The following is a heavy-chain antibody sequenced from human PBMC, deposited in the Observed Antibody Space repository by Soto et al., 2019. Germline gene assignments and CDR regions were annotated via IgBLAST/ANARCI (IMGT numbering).Heavy chain of an antibody. CDR3: ARGTGAASAKTIDY. CDR2: INPSDGRT. D-gene: IGHD1-1*01. Sequence: ASVKVSCRASGYTLTSYYMHWVRQAPGHGLEWMGMINPSDGRTNYAQKFQGRVTMTRDTSTSTVYMEVSSLTSEDTAVYYCARGTGAASAKTIDYWGQGTLVTFSP. J-gene: IGHJ4*02. V-gene: IGHV1-46*01. CDR1: GYTLTSYY.